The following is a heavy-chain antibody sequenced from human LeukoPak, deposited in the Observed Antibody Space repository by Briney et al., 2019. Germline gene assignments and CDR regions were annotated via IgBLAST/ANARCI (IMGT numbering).Heavy chain of an antibody. CDR3: YGGNAEQ. CDR2: INTDGTST. J-gene: IGHJ1*01. Sequence: GGSLRRSCAASGFTFSSYWMHWVRQAPGKGLVWVSGINTDGTSTNYADSVKGRFTISRDNAKNTLYLQMNSLRVEDMAVYYCYGGNAEQWGQGNLVTVSS. CDR1: GFTFSSYW. V-gene: IGHV3-74*01. D-gene: IGHD4-23*01.